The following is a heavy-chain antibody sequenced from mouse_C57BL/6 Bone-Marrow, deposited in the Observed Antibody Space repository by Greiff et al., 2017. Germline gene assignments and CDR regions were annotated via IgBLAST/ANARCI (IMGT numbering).Heavy chain of an antibody. Sequence: QVQLQQPGAELVKPGASVKLSCKASGYTLTSYWMQWVKQRPGQGLEWIGEIDPSDSYTNYNQKFKGKATLTVDTSSSTAYMQLSSLTSEDSAVYYCAREVYSNSYFDYWGQGTTLTVSS. CDR3: AREVYSNSYFDY. J-gene: IGHJ2*01. V-gene: IGHV1-50*01. D-gene: IGHD2-5*01. CDR1: GYTLTSYW. CDR2: IDPSDSYT.